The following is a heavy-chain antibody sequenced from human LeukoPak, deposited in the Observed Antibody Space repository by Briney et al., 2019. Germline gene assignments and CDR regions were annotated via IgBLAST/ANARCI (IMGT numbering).Heavy chain of an antibody. CDR1: GYTFTSYY. J-gene: IGHJ4*02. V-gene: IGHV1-46*03. CDR3: ARNFYSSGMLTYFDY. Sequence: ASVKVSCKASGYTFTSYYMHWVRQAPGQGLEWMGIINPSGGSTSYAQKFQGRVTMTRDTSTSTVYMGLSSLRSEDTAVYYCARNFYSSGMLTYFDYWGQGTLVTVSS. D-gene: IGHD6-19*01. CDR2: INPSGGST.